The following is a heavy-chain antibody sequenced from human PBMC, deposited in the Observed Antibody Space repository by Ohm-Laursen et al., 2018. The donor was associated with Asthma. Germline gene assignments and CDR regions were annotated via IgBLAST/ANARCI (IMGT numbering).Heavy chain of an antibody. CDR1: GGSISSSSYY. V-gene: IGHV4-39*07. Sequence: TLSLTCTVSGGSISSSSYYWGWIRQPPGTGLEWIGSIYYSGSTYYNPSLKSRVTISVDTSKNQFSLKLSSVTATDTAVYYCARSGYSGYEFDYWGQGTLVTVSS. D-gene: IGHD5-12*01. CDR3: ARSGYSGYEFDY. CDR2: IYYSGST. J-gene: IGHJ4*02.